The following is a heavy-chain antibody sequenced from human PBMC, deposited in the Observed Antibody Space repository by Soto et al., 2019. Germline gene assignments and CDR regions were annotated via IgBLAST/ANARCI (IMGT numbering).Heavy chain of an antibody. D-gene: IGHD2-2*01. CDR2: ISSSSSYI. Sequence: EVPLVESGGGLVKPGGSLRLSCAASGFTFSSYSMNWVRQAPGKGLEWVSSISSSSSYIYYADSVKGRFTISRDNTKNSLYLQMNSLRAEDTAVYYCARGTLVPAAMDYGMDVWGQGTTVTVSS. CDR1: GFTFSSYS. CDR3: ARGTLVPAAMDYGMDV. V-gene: IGHV3-21*01. J-gene: IGHJ6*02.